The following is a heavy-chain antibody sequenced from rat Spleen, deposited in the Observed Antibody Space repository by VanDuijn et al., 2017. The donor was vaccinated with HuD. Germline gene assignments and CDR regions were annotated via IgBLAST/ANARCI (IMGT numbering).Heavy chain of an antibody. Sequence: VQLQESGPGLVKPSQSLSLTCSVTGYSITSNYWGWIRKFPGNKMEWLGHISYSGSTSYNPSLKSRISITRETSKNQFFLQLNSVTTEDTATYYCARYYGYTYNWFAYWGQGTLVTVSS. CDR2: ISYSGST. CDR1: GYSITSNY. V-gene: IGHV3-1*01. D-gene: IGHD1-9*01. CDR3: ARYYGYTYNWFAY. J-gene: IGHJ3*01.